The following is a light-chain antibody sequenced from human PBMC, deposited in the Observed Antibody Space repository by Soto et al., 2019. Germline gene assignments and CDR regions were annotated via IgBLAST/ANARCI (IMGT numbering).Light chain of an antibody. CDR3: QQYNTYST. Sequence: IQMTQSPPSLSASVGDRVTITCRASQSISTWLAWYQQKPGKAPKLLIYDASSLKSGVPARFSGSGSGTEFTLTISSLQPDDFATYYCQQYNTYSTFGQGTRLEIK. CDR2: DAS. J-gene: IGKJ5*01. CDR1: QSISTW. V-gene: IGKV1-5*01.